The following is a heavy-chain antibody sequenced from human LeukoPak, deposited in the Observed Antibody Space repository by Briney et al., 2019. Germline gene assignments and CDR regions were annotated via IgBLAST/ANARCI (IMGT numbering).Heavy chain of an antibody. CDR1: GYTFTGYY. J-gene: IGHJ4*02. CDR2: INPYSGGT. Sequence: ASVKVSCKASGYTFTGYYMHWVRQAPGQGLEWMGLINPYSGGTNDAQRFQDRVSMTRDTSISTAYMELSRVTSDDTAVYYCARSGGTSGPELDYWGQGTLVTVSS. V-gene: IGHV1-2*02. D-gene: IGHD3-3*01. CDR3: ARSGGTSGPELDY.